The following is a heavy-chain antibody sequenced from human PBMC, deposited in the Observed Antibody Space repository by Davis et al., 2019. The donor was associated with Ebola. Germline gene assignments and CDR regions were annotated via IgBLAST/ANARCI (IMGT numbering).Heavy chain of an antibody. CDR3: AKSTATVTTEWFDP. CDR2: IRGNGNT. CDR1: GFTLSGNA. D-gene: IGHD4-17*01. Sequence: GESLKISCAASGFTLSGNAITWVRQSPGRGLEWVADIRGNGNTYYADSVKGRFTISRDNSKNTLYLQMNSLRAEDTAVYYCAKSTATVTTEWFDPWGQGTLVTVSS. V-gene: IGHV3-23*05. J-gene: IGHJ5*02.